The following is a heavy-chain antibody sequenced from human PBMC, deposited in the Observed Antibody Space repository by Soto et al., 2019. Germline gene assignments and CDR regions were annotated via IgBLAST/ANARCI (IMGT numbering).Heavy chain of an antibody. CDR3: AASCVGCGGFIYYGMDV. J-gene: IGHJ6*02. V-gene: IGHV4-31*03. CDR1: GGSISSGGYY. D-gene: IGHD2-21*01. CDR2: IYYSGST. Sequence: QVQLQESGPGLVKPSQTLSLTCTVSGGSISSGGYYWSWIRQHPGKGLEWIGYIYYSGSTYYNPSLKSRVTISVDTSKNQFSLMLSSVTAADTAVYYCAASCVGCGGFIYYGMDVWGQGTTVTVSS.